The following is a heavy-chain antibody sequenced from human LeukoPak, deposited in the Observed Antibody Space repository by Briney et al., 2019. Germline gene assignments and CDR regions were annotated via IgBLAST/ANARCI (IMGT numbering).Heavy chain of an antibody. D-gene: IGHD2-21*01. V-gene: IGHV1-69*05. Sequence: SVKVSCKASGGTFSSYAISWVRQAPGQGLEWMGGIIPIFGTANYAQKFQGRVTITTDESTSTAYMELSSLRSEDTAVYYCARSPVGDHRALRYYYYMDVWGKGTTVTVSS. CDR1: GGTFSSYA. CDR3: ARSPVGDHRALRYYYYMDV. J-gene: IGHJ6*03. CDR2: IIPIFGTA.